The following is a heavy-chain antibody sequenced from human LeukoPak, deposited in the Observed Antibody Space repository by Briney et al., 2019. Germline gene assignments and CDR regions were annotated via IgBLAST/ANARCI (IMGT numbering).Heavy chain of an antibody. V-gene: IGHV3-21*01. CDR1: GFTFSSYS. D-gene: IGHD2-2*01. CDR3: ARDYRYCSSTSCQDY. J-gene: IGHJ4*02. Sequence: GGSLRLSCAASGFTFSSYSMNWVRQAPGKGLEWVSSISSSSSYIYYADSVKGRFTNSRDNAKNSLYLQMSSLGAEDTAVYYCARDYRYCSSTSCQDYWGQGTLVTVSS. CDR2: ISSSSSYI.